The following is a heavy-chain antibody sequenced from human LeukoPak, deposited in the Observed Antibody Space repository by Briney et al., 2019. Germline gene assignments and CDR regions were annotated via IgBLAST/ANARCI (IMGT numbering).Heavy chain of an antibody. D-gene: IGHD3-16*01. Sequence: PGGSLRLSCAASGFTFSSYGMHWVRQAPGKGLEWVAFIRYDGSNKYYADSVKGRFTISRDNSKNTLYLQMNSLRAEDTAVYYCAKDPDGLMNAFDIWGQGTMVTVSS. V-gene: IGHV3-30*02. CDR1: GFTFSSYG. CDR2: IRYDGSNK. J-gene: IGHJ3*02. CDR3: AKDPDGLMNAFDI.